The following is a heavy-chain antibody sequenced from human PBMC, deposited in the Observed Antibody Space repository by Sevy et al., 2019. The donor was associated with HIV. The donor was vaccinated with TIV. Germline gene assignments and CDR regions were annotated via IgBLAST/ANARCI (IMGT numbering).Heavy chain of an antibody. CDR1: GGSFSSFA. J-gene: IGHJ2*01. Sequence: ASVKVSCKASGGSFSSFAINWVRQATGQGLEWMGGIIPILGIANYAQKFQGRVTITADKSANIAYMELSSLRSEDTAVYYCASDNYGDFLGLFNLWGRGTLVTVSS. V-gene: IGHV1-69*10. CDR3: ASDNYGDFLGLFNL. CDR2: IIPILGIA. D-gene: IGHD4-17*01.